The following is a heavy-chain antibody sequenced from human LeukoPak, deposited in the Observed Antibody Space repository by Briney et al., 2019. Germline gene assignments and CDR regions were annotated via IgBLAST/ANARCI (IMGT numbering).Heavy chain of an antibody. Sequence: SVKVSCKASGGTFSSYAISWVRQAPGQGLEWMGGIIPIFGTANYAQKFQGRVTITTDESTSTAYMELSSLRSEDTAVYYCARGRAAGGPPTDYWGQGTLVTVSS. V-gene: IGHV1-69*05. D-gene: IGHD6-13*01. CDR2: IIPIFGTA. CDR1: GGTFSSYA. J-gene: IGHJ4*02. CDR3: ARGRAAGGPPTDY.